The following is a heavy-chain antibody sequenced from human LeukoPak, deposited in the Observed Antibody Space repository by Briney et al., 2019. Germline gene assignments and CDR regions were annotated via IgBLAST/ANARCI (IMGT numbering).Heavy chain of an antibody. CDR2: FDPEDGET. CDR1: GYTLTELS. J-gene: IGHJ3*02. Sequence: VASVKVSCKVSGYTLTELSMHWVRQAPGKGLEWMGGFDPEDGETIYAQKFQGRVTMTEDTSTDTAYMELSSLRSEDTAVYYCARLNGDPWAFDIWGQGTMVTVSS. V-gene: IGHV1-24*01. D-gene: IGHD2-8*01. CDR3: ARLNGDPWAFDI.